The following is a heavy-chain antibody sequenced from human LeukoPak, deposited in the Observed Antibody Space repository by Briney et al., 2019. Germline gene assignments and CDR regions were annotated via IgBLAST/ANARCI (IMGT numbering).Heavy chain of an antibody. CDR1: GFTFSTYA. CDR3: AKRLYPGYTSGNFDY. V-gene: IGHV3-23*01. Sequence: GGSLRLSCAASGFTFSTYAMSWVRQAPGKGLEWVSGISGSGSSTYYADSVKGRFTISRDNTNNTLYLQMTSLRAEDTAVYYCAKRLYPGYTSGNFDYWGQGTLATVSS. D-gene: IGHD6-19*01. CDR2: ISGSGSST. J-gene: IGHJ4*02.